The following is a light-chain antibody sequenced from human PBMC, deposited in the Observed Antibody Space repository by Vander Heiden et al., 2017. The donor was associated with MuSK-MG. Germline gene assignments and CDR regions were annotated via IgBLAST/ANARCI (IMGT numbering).Light chain of an antibody. V-gene: IGKV3-15*01. Sequence: DTVMTHSPVSLSVSPGGRASLSCRASRIVNSNVAWYQHKSGHVPRLLIYDASTRAKGIPDRFVAYGSGTEFTLTINSLQSEDAAIYYCQQYNNWPPRTFGQGTKVEIK. CDR2: DAS. CDR1: RIVNSN. J-gene: IGKJ1*01. CDR3: QQYNNWPPRT.